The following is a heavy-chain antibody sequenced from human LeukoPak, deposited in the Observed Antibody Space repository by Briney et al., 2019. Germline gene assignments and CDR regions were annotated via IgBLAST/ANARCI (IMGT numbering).Heavy chain of an antibody. J-gene: IGHJ4*02. CDR3: AREWGQRGYSSNPHFDY. CDR2: IYHSGST. D-gene: IGHD6-19*01. V-gene: IGHV4-4*02. CDR1: GGSISSSNW. Sequence: PSETLSLTCAVSGGSISSSNWWSWVRQPPGKGLEWIGEIYHSGSTNYNPSLKSRVTISVDKSKNQFSLKLTSVTAADTAVYYCAREWGQRGYSSNPHFDYWGQGTLVTVSS.